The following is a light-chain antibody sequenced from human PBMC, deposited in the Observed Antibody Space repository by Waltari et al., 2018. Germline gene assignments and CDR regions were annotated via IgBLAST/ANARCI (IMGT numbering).Light chain of an antibody. J-gene: IGKJ5*01. V-gene: IGKV3-15*01. CDR1: QSVRSN. CDR3: QQYNNWPRIT. CDR2: GAS. Sequence: EIVMTQSPATLSVSPGERATLSCRASQSVRSNLAWYQQKPGQAPRLLIYGASTRATGIPARFSGSGSGTEFTLTISSLQSEDFAVYYCQQYNNWPRITFGQGTRLEIK.